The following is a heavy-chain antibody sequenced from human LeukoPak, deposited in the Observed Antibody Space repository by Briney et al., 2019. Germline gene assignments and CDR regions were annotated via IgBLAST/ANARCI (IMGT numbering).Heavy chain of an antibody. Sequence: KPSETLSLTCAVCGGSFSGYYWSWIRQPPGKGLEWIGEINHSGSTNYNPSLKSRVTISVDTSKNQFSLKLSSVTAADTAVYYCARGRRRSGYGGGYSYGYWAFDIWGQGTMVTVSS. CDR2: INHSGST. J-gene: IGHJ3*02. D-gene: IGHD5-18*01. CDR3: ARGRRRSGYGGGYSYGYWAFDI. V-gene: IGHV4-34*01. CDR1: GGSFSGYY.